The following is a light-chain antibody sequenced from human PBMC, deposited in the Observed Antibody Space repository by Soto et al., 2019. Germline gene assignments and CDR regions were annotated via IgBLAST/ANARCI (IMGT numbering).Light chain of an antibody. CDR2: SAS. CDR3: QQFNNYPRT. CDR1: QGISSY. V-gene: IGKV1-9*01. J-gene: IGKJ2*01. Sequence: DIQVTQSPSFLSASVGDTVTITCRASQGISSYLAWYQQKPGRAPKLLIHSASTLQSGVPSRFSGSGSGTEFALKISSLQSEDFGTYYCQQFNNYPRTFGQGTKLEIK.